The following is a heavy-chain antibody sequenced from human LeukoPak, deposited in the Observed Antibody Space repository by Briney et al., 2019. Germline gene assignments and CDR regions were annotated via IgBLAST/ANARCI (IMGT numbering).Heavy chain of an antibody. CDR3: ARDPIDGGWYENWFDP. Sequence: PGGSLRLSCAASGFTFSSYEMNWVRQAPGKGLEWVSSISCSSSYKYYADSVKGRFTISRDNAKNSLYLQMNSLRAEDTAMYYCARDPIDGGWYENWFDPWGQGTLVTVSS. V-gene: IGHV3-21*01. D-gene: IGHD6-19*01. J-gene: IGHJ5*02. CDR2: ISCSSSYK. CDR1: GFTFSSYE.